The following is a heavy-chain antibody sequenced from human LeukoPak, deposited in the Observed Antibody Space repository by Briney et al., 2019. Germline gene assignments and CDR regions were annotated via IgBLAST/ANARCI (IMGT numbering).Heavy chain of an antibody. CDR2: IIPIFGTA. J-gene: IGHJ4*02. Sequence: GASVKVSCKASGGTFSSYAISWVRQAPGQGLEWMGRIIPIFGTANYAQKFQGRVTITTDESTSTAYMELSSLRSEDTAVYYCARAYCGGDCRHPPPSLNDYWGQGTLVTVPS. V-gene: IGHV1-69*05. CDR3: ARAYCGGDCRHPPPSLNDY. CDR1: GGTFSSYA. D-gene: IGHD2-21*02.